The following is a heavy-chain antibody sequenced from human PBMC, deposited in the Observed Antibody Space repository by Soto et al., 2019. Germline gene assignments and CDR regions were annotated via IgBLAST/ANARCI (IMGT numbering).Heavy chain of an antibody. J-gene: IGHJ6*02. Sequence: GGSLRLSCAASGFTFSSYAMSWVRQAPGKGLEWVSAISGSVGSTYYADSVKGRFTISRDNSKNTLYLQMNSLRAEDTAVYYCAKDRRNWNRLYYYYGMDVWGQGTTVTVSS. V-gene: IGHV3-23*01. CDR3: AKDRRNWNRLYYYYGMDV. CDR2: ISGSVGST. CDR1: GFTFSSYA. D-gene: IGHD1-1*01.